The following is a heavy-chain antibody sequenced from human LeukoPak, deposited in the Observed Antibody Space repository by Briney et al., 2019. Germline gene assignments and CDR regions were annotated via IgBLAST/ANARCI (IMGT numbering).Heavy chain of an antibody. CDR2: INPNSGGT. V-gene: IGHV1-2*02. Sequence: GASVKVSCKASGYTFTGYYMHWVRQAPGQGLEWMGWINPNSGGTNYAQKFQGRVTMTRDTSISTAYMELSRLRSDDTAVYYCARAAWFGGSDAFDIWGQGTMVTVSS. CDR1: GYTFTGYY. CDR3: ARAAWFGGSDAFDI. J-gene: IGHJ3*02. D-gene: IGHD3-10*01.